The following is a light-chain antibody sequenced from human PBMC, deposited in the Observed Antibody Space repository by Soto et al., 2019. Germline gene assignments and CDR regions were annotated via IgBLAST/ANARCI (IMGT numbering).Light chain of an antibody. CDR3: QQDHNLPPT. J-gene: IGKJ4*01. Sequence: EIVMTQSPATLSLSPGERATLSCRASQSVSSSYLSWYQQKPGQAPRLLIYGASTRDTGIPARFSGSGSGTDFTLTISSLQPEDFAVYYCQQDHNLPPTFGGGTKVEIK. V-gene: IGKV3D-7*01. CDR2: GAS. CDR1: QSVSSSY.